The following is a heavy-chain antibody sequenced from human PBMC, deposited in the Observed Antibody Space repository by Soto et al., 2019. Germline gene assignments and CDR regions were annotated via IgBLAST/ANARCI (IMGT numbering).Heavy chain of an antibody. Sequence: GASVKVSCKASGYTFTSYGISWVRQAPGQGLEWMGWISAYNGNTNYAQKLQGRVTMTTDTSTSTAYMELRSLRSDDTAVYYCARDSSSFGVVPYAFDIWGQGTMVTVSS. CDR3: ARDSSSFGVVPYAFDI. V-gene: IGHV1-18*01. J-gene: IGHJ3*02. CDR2: ISAYNGNT. CDR1: GYTFTSYG. D-gene: IGHD3-3*02.